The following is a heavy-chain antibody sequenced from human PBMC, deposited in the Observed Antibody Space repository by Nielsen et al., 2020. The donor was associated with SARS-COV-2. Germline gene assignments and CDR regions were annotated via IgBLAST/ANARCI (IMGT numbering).Heavy chain of an antibody. J-gene: IGHJ4*01. CDR3: AAKDGGEWLAVFDY. V-gene: IGHV3-23*01. CDR2: ISASGAST. CDR1: GFTFSNYV. Sequence: GESLKISCAASGFTFSNYVMNWVRQSPGKGLEWVSAISASGASTYYADSVKGRFTISRDNSKNTLYLQMNSLEIEDTAVYYCAAKDGGEWLAVFDYWGQGTQVTVSS. D-gene: IGHD6-19*01.